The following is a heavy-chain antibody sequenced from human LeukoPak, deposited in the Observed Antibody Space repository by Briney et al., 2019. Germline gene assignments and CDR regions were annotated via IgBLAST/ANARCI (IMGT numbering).Heavy chain of an antibody. Sequence: GGSLRLSCAASGFTFSSYGMHWARQAPGKGLEWVAVISYDGSNKYYADSVKGRFTISRDNSKNTLYLQMNSLRAEDTAVYYCAKGGLYCSGGSCYPGGPYPPYYYGMDVWGQGTTVTVSS. CDR2: ISYDGSNK. J-gene: IGHJ6*02. V-gene: IGHV3-30*18. CDR3: AKGGLYCSGGSCYPGGPYPPYYYGMDV. CDR1: GFTFSSYG. D-gene: IGHD2-15*01.